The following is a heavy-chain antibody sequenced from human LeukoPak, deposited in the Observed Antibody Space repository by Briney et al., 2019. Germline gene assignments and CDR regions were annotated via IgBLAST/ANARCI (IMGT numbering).Heavy chain of an antibody. CDR3: ARDPRGYYFVY. CDR2: ISYDGSNK. D-gene: IGHD3-10*01. J-gene: IGHJ4*02. Sequence: PGGSLRLSCAASGFTFSSYAMPWVRQAPGKGLEWVAVISYDGSNKYYADSVKGRFTISRDNSKNTLYLQMNSLRAEDTAVYYCARDPRGYYFVYCGQGTLVTVSS. V-gene: IGHV3-30-3*01. CDR1: GFTFSSYA.